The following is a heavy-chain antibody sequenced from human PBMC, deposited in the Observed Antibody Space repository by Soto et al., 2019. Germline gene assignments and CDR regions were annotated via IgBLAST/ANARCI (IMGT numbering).Heavy chain of an antibody. CDR3: AREVQVHTPAFVY. J-gene: IGHJ4*02. D-gene: IGHD3-10*01. CDR2: ISPMFGAA. Sequence: QVQLVQSGAEMKKPGSSVKVSCQSSGGTFNTYAMNWVRQAPGQGPEWMGDISPMFGAANYAPKFQGRVPITADESTGTSYMQLSSLTSEDTALYFCAREVQVHTPAFVYWGQGPLVTVSS. CDR1: GGTFNTYA. V-gene: IGHV1-69*19.